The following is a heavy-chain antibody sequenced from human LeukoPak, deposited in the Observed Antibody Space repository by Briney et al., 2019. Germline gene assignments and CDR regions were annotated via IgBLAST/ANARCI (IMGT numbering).Heavy chain of an antibody. CDR3: ARGKRITIFGVVIVFAFDI. J-gene: IGHJ3*02. V-gene: IGHV4-39*07. D-gene: IGHD3-3*01. Sequence: SETLSLTCTVSGGSISSSSYYWGWIRQPPGKGLEWIGSIYYSGSTYYNPSLKSRVTISVDTSKNQFSLKLSSVTAADTAVYYCARGKRITIFGVVIVFAFDIWGQGTMVTVSS. CDR1: GGSISSSSYY. CDR2: IYYSGST.